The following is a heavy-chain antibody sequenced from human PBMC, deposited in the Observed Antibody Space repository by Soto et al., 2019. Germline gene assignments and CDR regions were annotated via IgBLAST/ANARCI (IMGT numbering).Heavy chain of an antibody. CDR1: GYTFTSYG. CDR2: ISTYESST. V-gene: IGHV1-18*01. CDR3: ARDRALNRGDY. J-gene: IGHJ4*02. Sequence: QVQLVQSGAEVTNPGASVKVSCKASGYTFTSYGLSWVRQSPGQGLEWMGGISTYESSTNNARQRQGRVTMTTATSKSTAYVELMSPRSEDTAVYYWARDRALNRGDYRGQRTLVTVSS.